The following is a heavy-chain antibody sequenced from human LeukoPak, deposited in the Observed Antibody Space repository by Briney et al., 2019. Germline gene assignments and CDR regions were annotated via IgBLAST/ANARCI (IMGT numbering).Heavy chain of an antibody. J-gene: IGHJ3*02. CDR2: IYHSGST. D-gene: IGHD2-2*01. V-gene: IGHV4-4*02. CDR3: ARDPYCSSTSCYAENAFDI. CDR1: GGSISSSNW. Sequence: PSETLSLTCAVSGGSISSSNWWSWVRQPPGKGLEWIGEIYHSGSTNYNPSLKSRVTISVDKSKNQFSLKLSSVTAADTAVYYCARDPYCSSTSCYAENAFDIWGQGVMVTVSS.